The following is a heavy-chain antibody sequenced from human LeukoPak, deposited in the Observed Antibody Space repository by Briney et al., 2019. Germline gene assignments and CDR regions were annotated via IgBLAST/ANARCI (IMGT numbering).Heavy chain of an antibody. CDR1: GFTFSSYS. CDR2: ISSSSSCI. Sequence: GGSLRLSCAASGFTFSSYSMNWVRQAPGKGLEWVAFISSSSSCIYYADSVKGRCTISRDNAKNSLYLQMNSLRAEDTAVYYCARGAVAGTLNWFDPWGQGTLVTV. D-gene: IGHD6-19*01. CDR3: ARGAVAGTLNWFDP. J-gene: IGHJ5*02. V-gene: IGHV3-21*01.